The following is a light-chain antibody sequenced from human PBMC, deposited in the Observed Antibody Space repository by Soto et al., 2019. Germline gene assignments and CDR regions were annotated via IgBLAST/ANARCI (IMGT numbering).Light chain of an antibody. J-gene: IGKJ4*01. Sequence: DIQMTQSPSTLSGSLGDRVTITWGASQTISSWLAWYQQKPGKDPKLLIYSASSLQSGVPSRFSGSGSGGEFTLTISSLQPDDFATYFCQQYNSYSPEGLTFGGGTKVDIK. CDR3: QQYNSYSPEGLT. V-gene: IGKV1-5*01. CDR2: SAS. CDR1: QTISSW.